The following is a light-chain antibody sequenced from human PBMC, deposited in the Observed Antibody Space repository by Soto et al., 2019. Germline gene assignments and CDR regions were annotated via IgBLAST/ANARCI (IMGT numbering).Light chain of an antibody. Sequence: QSVLTQPASVSGSPGQSITISCTGTSSDVGSYNIVSWYQQHPGKAPKLMIYEGSKRPSGVSNRFSGSKSGNTASRTISGLQADDEADYYCCSYAGVVFGGGTKLTVL. V-gene: IGLV2-23*01. CDR1: SSDVGSYNI. CDR3: CSYAGVV. CDR2: EGS. J-gene: IGLJ2*01.